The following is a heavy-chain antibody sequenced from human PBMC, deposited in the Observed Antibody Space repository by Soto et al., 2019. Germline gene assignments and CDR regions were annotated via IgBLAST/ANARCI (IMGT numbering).Heavy chain of an antibody. D-gene: IGHD1-7*01. Sequence: QVQLVQSGAEVKKPGASVKVSCKASGYTFTSYGISWVRQAPGQGLEWMGWISAYNDNTNYAKKLQGRVTMTTDTSTSTAYMELRSLRSDDTAVYYCARDTNRYSWNSDAFDIWGQGTMVTVSS. CDR3: ARDTNRYSWNSDAFDI. CDR1: GYTFTSYG. CDR2: ISAYNDNT. V-gene: IGHV1-18*01. J-gene: IGHJ3*02.